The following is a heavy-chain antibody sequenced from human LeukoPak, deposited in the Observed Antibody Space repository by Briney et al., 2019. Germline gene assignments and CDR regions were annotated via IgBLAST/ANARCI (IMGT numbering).Heavy chain of an antibody. V-gene: IGHV3-15*01. CDR3: TREAVTANGYFDY. CDR1: GFTFGDYA. J-gene: IGHJ4*02. Sequence: GRSLRLSCTASGFTFGDYAMSWVRQGPGKGLEWVGRIKSKTDGGTTDYAAPVKGRFTISRDDSKNTLYLQMNSLKTEDTAVYYCTREAVTANGYFDYWGQGTLVTVSS. CDR2: IKSKTDGGTT. D-gene: IGHD2-21*02.